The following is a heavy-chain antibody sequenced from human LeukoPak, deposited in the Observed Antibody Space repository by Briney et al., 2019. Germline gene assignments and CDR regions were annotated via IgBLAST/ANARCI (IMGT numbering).Heavy chain of an antibody. CDR2: ISGSGGST. J-gene: IGHJ6*03. D-gene: IGHD3-9*01. V-gene: IGHV3-23*01. CDR3: AKGEPDYDILTGYALNNYYYYMDV. Sequence: GRSLRLSCAASSSTFSSYCIGSVRQAPRSWLEWVASISGSGGSTLYADSVEGRFTISRDHSKNALYLLMNSLRDEDTSVYYCAKGEPDYDILTGYALNNYYYYMDVWGKGTTVTVSS. CDR1: SSTFSSYC.